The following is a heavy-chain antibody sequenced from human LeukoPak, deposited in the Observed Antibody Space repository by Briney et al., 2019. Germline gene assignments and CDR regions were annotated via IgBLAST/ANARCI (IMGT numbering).Heavy chain of an antibody. CDR3: AARPGGYASFDL. CDR1: GFTFSNSA. V-gene: IGHV1-58*01. J-gene: IGHJ3*01. Sequence: SVKVSCKTSGFTFSNSAVQWVRQARGQRLEWIGWIVVGSSNTDYTQKFQERVTITRDMSTGTAYMELTSLTSEDTAVYYCAARPGGYASFDLWGQGPMVTVSS. CDR2: IVVGSSNT. D-gene: IGHD3-16*01.